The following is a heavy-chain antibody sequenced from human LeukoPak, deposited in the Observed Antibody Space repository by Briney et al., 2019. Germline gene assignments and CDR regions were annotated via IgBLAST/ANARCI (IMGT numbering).Heavy chain of an antibody. D-gene: IGHD3-10*01. Sequence: ASVTVSCTASGGTFSSYAISWVRQAPGQGLEWMGGIIPIFGTANYAQKFQGRVTITADESTSTAYMELSSLRSEDTAVYYCANSMVRGVIITEGWFDPWGQGTLVTASS. CDR1: GGTFSSYA. V-gene: IGHV1-69*13. J-gene: IGHJ5*02. CDR2: IIPIFGTA. CDR3: ANSMVRGVIITEGWFDP.